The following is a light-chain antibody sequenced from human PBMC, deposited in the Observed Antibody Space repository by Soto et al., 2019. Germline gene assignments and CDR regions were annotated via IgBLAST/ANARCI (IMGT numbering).Light chain of an antibody. CDR1: QSLVHSDGNTY. J-gene: IGKJ1*01. CDR2: KVS. CDR3: MQATKSSWT. Sequence: EIVMTQTPLSSPVTLGQATSISCRSSQSLVHSDGNTYLSWFQQRPGQPPRLLIYKVSDRFSGVPERFSGSGAGTDFTLTISRVEAEDVGVYYCMQATKSSWTFGQGTKVEIK. V-gene: IGKV2-24*01.